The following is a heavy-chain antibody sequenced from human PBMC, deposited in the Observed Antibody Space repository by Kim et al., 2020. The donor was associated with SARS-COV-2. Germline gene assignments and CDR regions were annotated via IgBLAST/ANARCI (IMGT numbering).Heavy chain of an antibody. J-gene: IGHJ6*03. CDR2: ISSNGGST. D-gene: IGHD3-9*01. CDR3: ARGAGYDILTGYPQYYYMDV. CDR1: GFTFSSYA. Sequence: GGSLRLSCAASGFTFSSYAMHWVRQAPGKGLEYVSAISSNGGSTYYANSVKGRFTISRDNSKNTRYLQMGSLRAEDMAVYYCARGAGYDILTGYPQYYYMDVWGKGTTVTVSS. V-gene: IGHV3-64*01.